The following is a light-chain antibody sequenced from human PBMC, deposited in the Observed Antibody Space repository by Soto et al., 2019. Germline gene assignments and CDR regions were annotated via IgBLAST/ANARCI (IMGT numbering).Light chain of an antibody. Sequence: DIQMTQSPSSLSASVGDRVTITCRASQTVTSFLNWYQQKPGKAPTILIYATTHLQSGVPSRFRGSGSGTDFTLTISSLQPEDFATNYCQQNYISPRTFGQGTKLEIK. J-gene: IGKJ2*01. CDR3: QQNYISPRT. V-gene: IGKV1-39*01. CDR2: ATT. CDR1: QTVTSF.